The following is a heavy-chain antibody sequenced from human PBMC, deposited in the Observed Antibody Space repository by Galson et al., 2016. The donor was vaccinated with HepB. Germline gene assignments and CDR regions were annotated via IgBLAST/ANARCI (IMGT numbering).Heavy chain of an antibody. J-gene: IGHJ2*01. CDR2: IGTAGDT. CDR1: GFTFSSYD. Sequence: SLRLSCAASGFTFSSYDMHWVRQATGKGLEWVSTIGTAGDTYYPGSVKGRFTISRENAKNSLYLQMNSLKAGDTAVYYCVRRAARPGDWYFDLWGRGTLVTVSS. D-gene: IGHD6-6*01. V-gene: IGHV3-13*01. CDR3: VRRAARPGDWYFDL.